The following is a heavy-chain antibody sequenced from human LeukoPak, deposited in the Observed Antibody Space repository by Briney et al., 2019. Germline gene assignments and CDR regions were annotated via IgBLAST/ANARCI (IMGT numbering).Heavy chain of an antibody. CDR2: IWFDGSNK. V-gene: IGHV3-33*01. Sequence: PGGSLRLSCAASGFTFSTYGMHWVRQAPGKGLEWVAVIWFDGSNKYYADSVKGRFTVSRDNSKSTLYLQMTSLGVEDTAVYYCARGVDYYDSSGLLGDYWGQGTLVTVSS. J-gene: IGHJ4*02. CDR1: GFTFSTYG. CDR3: ARGVDYYDSSGLLGDY. D-gene: IGHD3-22*01.